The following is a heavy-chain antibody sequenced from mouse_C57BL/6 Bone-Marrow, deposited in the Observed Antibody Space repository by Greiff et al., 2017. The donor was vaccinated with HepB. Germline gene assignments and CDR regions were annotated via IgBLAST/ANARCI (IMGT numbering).Heavy chain of an antibody. CDR2: IDPENGDT. D-gene: IGHD3-3*01. V-gene: IGHV14-4*01. CDR3: TTRAYALDY. CDR1: GFNIKDDY. J-gene: IGHJ4*01. Sequence: EVQLQESGAELVRPGASVKLSCTASGFNIKDDYMHWVKQRPEQGLEWIGWIDPENGDTEYASKFQGKATITADTSSNTAYLKLSSLTSEDTAVYYCTTRAYALDYGGQGTSVTVSS.